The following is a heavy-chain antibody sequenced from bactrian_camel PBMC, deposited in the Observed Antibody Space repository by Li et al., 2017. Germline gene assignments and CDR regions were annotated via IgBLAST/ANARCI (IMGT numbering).Heavy chain of an antibody. CDR3: AARTDLSSSGSADRLDESRIRY. J-gene: IGHJ4*01. D-gene: IGHD6*01. Sequence: HVQLVESGGGSVQHGGSLRLSCVAYGNTYSTNYLAWFRQTPGKEREGVAVLTQVGGYIAYADSVKGRFTISRDNAKNTVDLQMNSLKPEDTAMYYCAARTDLSSSGSADRLDESRIRYWGQGTQVTVS. CDR1: GNTYSTNY. V-gene: IGHV3S53*01. CDR2: LTQVGGYI.